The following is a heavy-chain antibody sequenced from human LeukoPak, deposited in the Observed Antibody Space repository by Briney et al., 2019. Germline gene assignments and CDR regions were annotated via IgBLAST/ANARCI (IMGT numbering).Heavy chain of an antibody. D-gene: IGHD2-15*01. Sequence: GGSLRLSCAASGFTFSSYSMNWVRQAPGKGLEWVSSISSSSSYIYYADSVKGRFTISRDNAKNSLYLQMNSLRAEDTAVYYCARDNSSGGSCSDYFDYWGQGTLVTVSS. CDR1: GFTFSSYS. CDR2: ISSSSSYI. J-gene: IGHJ4*02. V-gene: IGHV3-21*01. CDR3: ARDNSSGGSCSDYFDY.